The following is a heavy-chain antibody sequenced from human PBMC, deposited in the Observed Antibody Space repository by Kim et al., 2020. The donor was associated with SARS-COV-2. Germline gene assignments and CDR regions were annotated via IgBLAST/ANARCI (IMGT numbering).Heavy chain of an antibody. CDR2: TTRDGDGS. V-gene: IGHV3-64D*06. D-gene: IGHD1-7*01. Sequence: GGSLRLSCSAFGFIFSDYAIHWVRRAPGMGLQYVSATTRDGDGSFYEDSVKDRFTIFRDNSKTTLFLQMSGLRAEDTAVSYCVRYGRNYGAVHWSQGTLVSVS. CDR1: GFIFSDYA. J-gene: IGHJ4*02. CDR3: VRYGRNYGAVH.